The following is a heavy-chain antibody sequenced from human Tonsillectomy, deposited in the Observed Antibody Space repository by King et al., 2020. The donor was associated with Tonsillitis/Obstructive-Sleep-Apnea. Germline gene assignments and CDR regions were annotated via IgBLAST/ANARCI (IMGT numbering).Heavy chain of an antibody. V-gene: IGHV3-53*01. CDR1: GFTVSSNY. Sequence: VQLVESGGGLIQPGGSLRLSCAASGFTVSSNYMNWVRQAPGKGLEWVSVIYSGGSTYYADSVKGRFTISRDNSKNTLYLQMNSLRAEDTAVYYCASHKGNFDWYFDLWGRGTLVTVSS. CDR3: ASHKGNFDWYFDL. CDR2: IYSGGST. D-gene: IGHD1-7*01. J-gene: IGHJ2*01.